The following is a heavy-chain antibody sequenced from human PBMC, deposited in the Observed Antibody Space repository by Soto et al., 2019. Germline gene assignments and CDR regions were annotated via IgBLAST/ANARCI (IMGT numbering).Heavy chain of an antibody. Sequence: PSETLSLTCAVYGGSFSGYYWSWIRQPPGKGLEWIGEINHSGSTNYNPSLKSRVTISVDTSKDQFSLKLSSVTAADTAVYYCARGRSRKGYCSGGRCYNPVGYFDYWGQGTLVTVSS. CDR1: GGSFSGYY. V-gene: IGHV4-34*01. CDR2: INHSGST. D-gene: IGHD2-15*01. J-gene: IGHJ4*02. CDR3: ARGRSRKGYCSGGRCYNPVGYFDY.